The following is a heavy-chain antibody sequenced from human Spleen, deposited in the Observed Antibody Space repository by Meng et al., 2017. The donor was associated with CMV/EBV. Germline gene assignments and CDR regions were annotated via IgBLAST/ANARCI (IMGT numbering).Heavy chain of an antibody. V-gene: IGHV3-74*01. CDR2: TNYDESGT. J-gene: IGHJ4*02. Sequence: GGSLRLSCAASGFTFSNHWMHWVRQAPGKGLVWVSRTNYDESGTTYADSVRGRFSISRDNAKHTVYLQMNSLRAEDTAVYYCARGATVVNPDYWGQGTLVTVS. CDR1: GFTFSNHW. D-gene: IGHD4-23*01. CDR3: ARGATVVNPDY.